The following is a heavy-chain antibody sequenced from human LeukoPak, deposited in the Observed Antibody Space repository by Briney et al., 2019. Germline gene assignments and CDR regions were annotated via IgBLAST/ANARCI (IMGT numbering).Heavy chain of an antibody. V-gene: IGHV1-69*13. CDR2: IIPIFGTA. CDR3: ARADRPYYDILTGYPYYFDY. J-gene: IGHJ4*02. Sequence: SVKVSCKASGGTFSSYAISCVRQAPGQGLEWMGGIIPIFGTANYAQKFQGRVTITADEFTSTAYMELSSMRFEDTAVYYCARADRPYYDILTGYPYYFDYWGQGTLVTVSS. CDR1: GGTFSSYA. D-gene: IGHD3-9*01.